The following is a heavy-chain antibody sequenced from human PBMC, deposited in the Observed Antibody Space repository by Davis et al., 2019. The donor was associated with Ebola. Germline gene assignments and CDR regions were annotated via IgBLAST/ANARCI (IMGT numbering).Heavy chain of an antibody. CDR1: GFTFSSYS. J-gene: IGHJ4*02. CDR2: ISGSGAST. V-gene: IGHV3-23*01. D-gene: IGHD3-3*01. CDR3: ANVAGITVFGVVPASY. Sequence: GESLKISCAASGFTFSSYSMNWVRQAPGKGLEWVSDISGSGASTYYVDSVKGRFTISRDNSKNTLYLQMNSLRAEDTAVYYCANVAGITVFGVVPASYWGQGTLVTVSS.